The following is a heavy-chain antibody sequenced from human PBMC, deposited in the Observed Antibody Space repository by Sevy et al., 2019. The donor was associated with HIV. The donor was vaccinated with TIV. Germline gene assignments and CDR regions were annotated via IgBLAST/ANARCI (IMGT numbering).Heavy chain of an antibody. D-gene: IGHD3-22*01. CDR1: GFTFSSYS. V-gene: IGHV3-21*01. J-gene: IGHJ4*02. CDR2: INSISTYI. Sequence: GGSLRLSCAASGFTFSSYSMHWVRQAPGKGLEWVPSINSISTYIYYADSVKGRFTISRDNAKNSLYLQMNSLRAEDTAVYYCARGPDYYDSSGYYYQWGQGTLVTVSS. CDR3: ARGPDYYDSSGYYYQ.